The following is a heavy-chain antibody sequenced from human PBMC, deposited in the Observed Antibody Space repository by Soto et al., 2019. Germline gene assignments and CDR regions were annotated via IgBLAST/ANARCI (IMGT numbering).Heavy chain of an antibody. CDR3: ARSPPYYDILTGLNWFDP. D-gene: IGHD3-9*01. CDR1: GYTFTSYG. V-gene: IGHV1-18*04. Sequence: RASVKVSCKASGYTFTSYGISWVRQAPGQGLEWMGWISAYNGNTNYAQKLQGRVTMTTDTSTSTAYMELRSLRSDDTAVYYCARSPPYYDILTGLNWFDPWRQGTLVTVSS. CDR2: ISAYNGNT. J-gene: IGHJ5*02.